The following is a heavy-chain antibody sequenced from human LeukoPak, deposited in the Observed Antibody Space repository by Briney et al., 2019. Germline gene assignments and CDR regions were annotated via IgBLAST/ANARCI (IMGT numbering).Heavy chain of an antibody. CDR1: GGSSSSGSYY. Sequence: SQTLSRTCTVSGGSSSSGSYYWSSIRQPAGKGLEWIGRIYTSGSTNYNPSLKSRVTISVDTSKNQFSLKLSSVTAADTAVYYCARGSSGFFGYWGQGTLVTVSS. D-gene: IGHD6-19*01. J-gene: IGHJ4*02. V-gene: IGHV4-61*02. CDR2: IYTSGST. CDR3: ARGSSGFFGY.